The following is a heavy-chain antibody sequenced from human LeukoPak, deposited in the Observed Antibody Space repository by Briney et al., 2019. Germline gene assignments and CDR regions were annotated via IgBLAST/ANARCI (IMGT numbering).Heavy chain of an antibody. J-gene: IGHJ4*02. CDR1: GYTFTGYY. D-gene: IGHD3-22*01. V-gene: IGHV1-2*02. CDR3: ARGSGYYRYYFDY. CDR2: INPNSGGT. Sequence: ASVKVSCKASGYTFTGYYMHWVRQAPGQGLERMGWINPNSGGTNYAQRFQGRVTMTRDTSISTAYMELSRLRSDDTAVYYCARGSGYYRYYFDYWGQGTLVTVSS.